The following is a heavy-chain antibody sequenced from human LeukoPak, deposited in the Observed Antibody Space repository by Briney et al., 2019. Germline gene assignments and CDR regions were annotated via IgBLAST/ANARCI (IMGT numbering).Heavy chain of an antibody. J-gene: IGHJ4*02. D-gene: IGHD3-22*01. CDR2: IYYSGST. CDR1: GASINSDTYY. CDR3: ARNFYASSGYYLDDFYFDF. V-gene: IGHV4-39*07. Sequence: PSETLSLTCTVSGASINSDTYYWGWIRQPPGKGLEWIGSIYYSGSTYYSPSLKSRVTMSVDTSTNQFSLKLISVTAADTALYYCARNFYASSGYYLDDFYFDFWGQGTLVTVSS.